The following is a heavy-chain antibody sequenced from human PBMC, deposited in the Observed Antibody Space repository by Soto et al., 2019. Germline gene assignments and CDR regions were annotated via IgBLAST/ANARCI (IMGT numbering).Heavy chain of an antibody. D-gene: IGHD2-21*02. J-gene: IGHJ4*02. Sequence: QVQLVQSGAEVKKPGASVRISCRASGYSFTSTYVHWVRQAPGQGPEWMGIINPAGGSTYYAQKLQGRLTIRSDTSTDTVFMDLHDPTSEATAVYFCARKVVTYYDNWGQRTLLTVSS. CDR3: ARKVVTYYDN. V-gene: IGHV1-46*01. CDR2: INPAGGST. CDR1: GYSFTSTY.